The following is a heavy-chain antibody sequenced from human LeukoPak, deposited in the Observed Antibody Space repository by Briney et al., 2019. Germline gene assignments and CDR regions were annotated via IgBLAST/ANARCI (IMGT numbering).Heavy chain of an antibody. CDR2: IWYDGSNK. CDR1: GFTFSSYG. D-gene: IGHD1-26*01. J-gene: IGHJ6*02. V-gene: IGHV3-33*01. Sequence: RSGGSLRLSCAASGFTFSSYGMHWVRQAPGKGLEWVAVIWYDGSNKYYADSVKGRFTISRDNSKNTLYLQMNSLRAEDTAVYYCARSYSGSYSYYYYGMDVWGQGTRSPSP. CDR3: ARSYSGSYSYYYYGMDV.